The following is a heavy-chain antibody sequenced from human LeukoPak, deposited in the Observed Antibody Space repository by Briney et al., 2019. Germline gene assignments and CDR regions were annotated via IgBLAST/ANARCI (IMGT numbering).Heavy chain of an antibody. CDR2: ISDSGSN. CDR3: ARNATGSYSVPWLDP. J-gene: IGHJ5*02. Sequence: PSETLSLTCAVSGGSFSGYYWSWIRQPPGKGLEWIGYISDSGSNVYNPSLKSRVTIFGDTSKNQLSPKLTSVTAADTAVYYCARNATGSYSVPWLDPWGQGTLVTVSS. D-gene: IGHD3-10*01. V-gene: IGHV4-4*08. CDR1: GGSFSGYY.